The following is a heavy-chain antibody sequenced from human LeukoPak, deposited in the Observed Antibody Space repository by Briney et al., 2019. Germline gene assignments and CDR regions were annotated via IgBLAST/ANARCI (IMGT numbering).Heavy chain of an antibody. V-gene: IGHV3-66*01. CDR1: GFTVSSNY. D-gene: IGHD6-13*01. J-gene: IGHJ5*02. CDR2: IYSGGST. Sequence: PGGSLRLSCAASGFTVSSNYMSWVRQAPGEGLEWVSVIYSGGSTYYADSVKGRFTISRDNSKNTLYLQMNSLRAEDTAVYYCARSIAAAGTGWFDPWGQGTLVTVSS. CDR3: ARSIAAAGTGWFDP.